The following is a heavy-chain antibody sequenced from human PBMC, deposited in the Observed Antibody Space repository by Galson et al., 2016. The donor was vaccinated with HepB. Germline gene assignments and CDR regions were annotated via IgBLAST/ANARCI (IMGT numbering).Heavy chain of an antibody. CDR3: AREFRGMDV. CDR2: IYYSGST. Sequence: SETLSLTCTVSGGSISGYYWSYIRQPPGKGLEWIGHIYYSGSTNYNPSLKSRVTISVDTSKSQFSLKLNSVTAADTAVYYCAREFRGMDVWGQGTTVTVTS. V-gene: IGHV4-59*01. J-gene: IGHJ6*02. CDR1: GGSISGYY.